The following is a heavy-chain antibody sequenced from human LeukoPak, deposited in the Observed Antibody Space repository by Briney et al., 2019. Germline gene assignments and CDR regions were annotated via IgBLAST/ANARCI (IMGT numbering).Heavy chain of an antibody. CDR1: GGSISSYY. CDR3: AKDYTGSSDN. V-gene: IGHV3-23*01. Sequence: ETLSLTCTVSGGSISSYYWTWVRQAPGKGLEWVSTITGSVVNTYYADSVKGRFTISRDNSKSMLYLQMNSLRAEDTALYYCAKDYTGSSDNWGQGTLVTVSS. J-gene: IGHJ4*02. D-gene: IGHD2-15*01. CDR2: ITGSVVNT.